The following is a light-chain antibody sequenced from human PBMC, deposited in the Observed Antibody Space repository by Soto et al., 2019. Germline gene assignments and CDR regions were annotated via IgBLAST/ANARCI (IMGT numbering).Light chain of an antibody. CDR2: DAS. CDR1: QDISNS. CDR3: QQYNSYWT. J-gene: IGKJ1*01. V-gene: IGKV1-17*03. Sequence: DIQMTQSPSAMPASVGDRVTITCRASQDISNSLAWYQQKPGKAPKLLIYDASSLESGVPSRFSGSGSGTEFTLTISSLQPDDFATYYCQQYNSYWTFGQGTKVDIK.